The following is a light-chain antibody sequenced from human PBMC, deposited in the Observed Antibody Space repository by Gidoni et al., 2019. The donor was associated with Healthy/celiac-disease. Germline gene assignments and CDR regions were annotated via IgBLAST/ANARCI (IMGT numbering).Light chain of an antibody. V-gene: IGKV3-11*01. CDR3: QQRSNSCR. J-gene: IGKJ2*04. CDR1: QSVSSY. Sequence: ETVLTQSPATLSLSPGERATLSCRASQSVSSYLAWYQQKPGQAPRLLIYDASNRATGIPARFSGSGSGTDFTLTISSLEPEDFAVYYCQQRSNSCRFGQGTKLEIK. CDR2: DAS.